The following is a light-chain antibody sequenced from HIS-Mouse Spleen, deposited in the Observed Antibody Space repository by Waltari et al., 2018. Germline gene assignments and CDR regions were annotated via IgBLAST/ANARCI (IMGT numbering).Light chain of an antibody. J-gene: IGKJ2*01. V-gene: IGKV3-20*01. Sequence: EIVLTQSPGTLSLSPGERANLSCRASQSVRSSYLAWYQQKPGQAPRLLIYGASSRATGIPDRFSGSGSGTDFTLTISRLEPEDFAVYYCQQYGSSPYTFGQGTKLEIK. CDR1: QSVRSSY. CDR2: GAS. CDR3: QQYGSSPYT.